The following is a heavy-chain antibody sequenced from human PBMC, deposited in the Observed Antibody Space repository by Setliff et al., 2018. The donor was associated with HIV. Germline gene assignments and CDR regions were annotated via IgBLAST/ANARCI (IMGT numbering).Heavy chain of an antibody. Sequence: EGSLRLSCAASGFTFSHFGMHWVRQAPGKGLEWVTFIQYDGNNEYYADSVKGLFTISRDNAKNMLYLQMNSLRPEDTAVYYCVKEDITYDSWGQGTLVTVSS. J-gene: IGHJ4*02. CDR3: VKEDITYDS. D-gene: IGHD2-15*01. CDR1: GFTFSHFG. V-gene: IGHV3-30*02. CDR2: IQYDGNNE.